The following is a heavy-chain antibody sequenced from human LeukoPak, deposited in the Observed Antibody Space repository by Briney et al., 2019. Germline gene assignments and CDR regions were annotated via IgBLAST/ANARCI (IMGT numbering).Heavy chain of an antibody. CDR1: GGSISGYY. J-gene: IGHJ2*01. D-gene: IGHD6-19*01. Sequence: TSETLSLTCTVSGGSISGYYWSWIRQPPGKGLEWIGYIYYSGSTNYNPSLKSRVTISVDTSKNQFSLKLSSVTAADTAVYYCARHWMAVAPYCYFDLWGRGTLVTVSS. CDR3: ARHWMAVAPYCYFDL. CDR2: IYYSGST. V-gene: IGHV4-59*08.